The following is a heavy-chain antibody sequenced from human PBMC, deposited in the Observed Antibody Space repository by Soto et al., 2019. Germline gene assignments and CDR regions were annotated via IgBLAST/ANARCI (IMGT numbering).Heavy chain of an antibody. V-gene: IGHV4-61*08. CDR3: ARDDFWVSNAFDI. CDR2: IYYSGIS. Sequence: PSETLSLTCTVSGGSTSSGGFYWSWIRQHPGKGLEWIGYIYYSGISYYNPSLKSRVTISIDTSKNQFSLKLSSVTAADTAVYYCARDDFWVSNAFDIWGQGTMVTVSS. J-gene: IGHJ3*02. CDR1: GGSTSSGGFY. D-gene: IGHD3-16*01.